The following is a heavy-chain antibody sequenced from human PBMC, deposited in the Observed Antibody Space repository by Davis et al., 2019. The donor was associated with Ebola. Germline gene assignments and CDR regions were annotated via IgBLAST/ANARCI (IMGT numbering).Heavy chain of an antibody. CDR3: ARGVAPDPYYYYFGMDV. D-gene: IGHD5-12*01. CDR2: IKQGGSEK. CDR1: GFSFSNYW. J-gene: IGHJ6*02. Sequence: GGSLRLSCVASGFSFSNYWMTWVRQAPGKGLEWVANIKQGGSEKYYVDSVKGRFTISRDNAKNSLYLQMNSLRAEDTAVYYCARGVAPDPYYYYFGMDVWGQGTTVTVSS. V-gene: IGHV3-7*03.